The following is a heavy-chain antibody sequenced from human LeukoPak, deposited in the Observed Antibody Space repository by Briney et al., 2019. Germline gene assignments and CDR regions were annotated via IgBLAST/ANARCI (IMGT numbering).Heavy chain of an antibody. CDR3: ARENRGFHRLAYYGGDCSPYYYYGMDL. Sequence: GASVKVSCKASVYTFTSYYMQWVRQAPGQGLEWMGIINPSGGSTSYAQKFQGRVTMTRDTSTSTVYMELSSLRSEDTAVYYCARENRGFHRLAYYGGDCSPYYYYGMDLWGQGTTVTVSS. CDR2: INPSGGST. J-gene: IGHJ6*02. D-gene: IGHD2-21*02. V-gene: IGHV1-46*01. CDR1: VYTFTSYY.